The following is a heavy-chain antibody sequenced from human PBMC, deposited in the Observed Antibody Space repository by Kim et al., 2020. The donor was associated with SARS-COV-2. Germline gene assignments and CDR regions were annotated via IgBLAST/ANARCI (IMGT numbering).Heavy chain of an antibody. V-gene: IGHV3-23*01. D-gene: IGHD3-16*01. CDR1: GFTFRSYA. J-gene: IGHJ4*02. CDR3: AKGGPPSFTN. Sequence: GGSLRLSCAASGFTFRSYAMSWVRQAPGKGLEWVSAISGSDSSTYYVDSVKGRFTISRDNSKNTLHLQMNRLRAEDTAIYYCAKGGPPSFTNWGQGTLVTVSS. CDR2: ISGSDSST.